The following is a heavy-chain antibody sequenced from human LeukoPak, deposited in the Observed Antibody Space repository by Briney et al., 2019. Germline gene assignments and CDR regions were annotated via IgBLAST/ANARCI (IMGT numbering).Heavy chain of an antibody. J-gene: IGHJ4*02. CDR3: ARSKYYYDSSGHY. V-gene: IGHV5-51*01. D-gene: IGHD3-22*01. CDR2: IYPGDSDT. Sequence: GESLKISCKGCGYSFTSYWIGWVRQMPGKGLEWMGIIYPGDSDTRYSPSFQGQVTISADKSISTAYLQWGSLKASDTAMYYCARSKYYYDSSGHYWGQGTLVTVSS. CDR1: GYSFTSYW.